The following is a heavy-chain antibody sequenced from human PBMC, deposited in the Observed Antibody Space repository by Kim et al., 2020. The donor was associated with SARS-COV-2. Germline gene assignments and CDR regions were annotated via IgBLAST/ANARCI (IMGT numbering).Heavy chain of an antibody. CDR2: IYSRGST. D-gene: IGHD6-19*01. J-gene: IGHJ4*02. Sequence: SETLSLTCTVSGDSISSSSHYWAWIRQPPGKALEWIGSIYSRGSTSHTPSLTGRVTISVDTSKNQFFLKLTSVTAADTAVYYCARPVDQWLGGAFDSWGQGTLVTVAS. CDR3: ARPVDQWLGGAFDS. CDR1: GDSISSSSHY. V-gene: IGHV4-39*01.